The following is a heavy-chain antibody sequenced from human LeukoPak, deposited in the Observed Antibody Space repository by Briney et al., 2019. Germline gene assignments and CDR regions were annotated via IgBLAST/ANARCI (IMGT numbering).Heavy chain of an antibody. CDR3: ARSGYSSSWFGGDFDY. D-gene: IGHD6-13*01. CDR1: GYSFSSGYY. V-gene: IGHV4-38-2*02. CDR2: IYHSGST. J-gene: IGHJ4*02. Sequence: PSETLSLTCTVSGYSFSSGYYWGWIRQPPGKGLEWIGSIYHSGSTYYNPSLKSRVTISVDTSKNQFSLKLSSVTAADTAVYYCARSGYSSSWFGGDFDYWGQGTLVTVSS.